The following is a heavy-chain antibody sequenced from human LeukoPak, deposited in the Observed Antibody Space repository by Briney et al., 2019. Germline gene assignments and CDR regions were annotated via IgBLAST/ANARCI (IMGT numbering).Heavy chain of an antibody. Sequence: PGGSLRLSCAASGFTFSSYSMNWVRQAPGKGLEWVGRIKSKAEGETTDCAAAVKGRFTISRDDSKNTLYLQMNSLKSEDTAVYYCLAPGIVNTFGGTWGQGTLVTVSS. V-gene: IGHV3-15*05. CDR1: GFTFSSYS. D-gene: IGHD3-16*01. CDR3: LAPGIVNTFGGT. CDR2: IKSKAEGETT. J-gene: IGHJ4*02.